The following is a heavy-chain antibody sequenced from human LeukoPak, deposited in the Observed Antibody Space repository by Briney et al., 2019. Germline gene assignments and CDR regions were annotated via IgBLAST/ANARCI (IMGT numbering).Heavy chain of an antibody. Sequence: PGGSLRLSCAVSGFTFRNYWMCWVRQAPGKGLEWVANIEDDGGEKYYVDSVKGRFSISRDNARNSLFLQMNSLRLEDTAVYYCARVSSGGTGGSCYKPNDNWGQGTLVTVSS. CDR2: IEDDGGEK. CDR1: GFTFRNYW. V-gene: IGHV3-7*01. CDR3: ARVSSGGTGGSCYKPNDN. D-gene: IGHD2-15*01. J-gene: IGHJ4*02.